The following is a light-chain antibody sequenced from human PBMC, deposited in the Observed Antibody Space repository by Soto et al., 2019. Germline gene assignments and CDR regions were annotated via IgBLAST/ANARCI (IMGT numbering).Light chain of an antibody. Sequence: QSVLTQPPSISATPGQKVTISCSGSYSNIETNYVSWYQQLPGTAPKLPIYDNTERPSGIPDRFSGSKSGSSATLGITGLQTGDEADYYCGTWDSSLSAGVFGTGTKVTVL. CDR3: GTWDSSLSAGV. V-gene: IGLV1-51*01. J-gene: IGLJ1*01. CDR1: YSNIETNY. CDR2: DNT.